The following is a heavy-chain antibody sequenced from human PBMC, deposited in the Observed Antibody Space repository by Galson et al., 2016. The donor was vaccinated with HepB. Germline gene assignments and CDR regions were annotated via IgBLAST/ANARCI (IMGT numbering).Heavy chain of an antibody. D-gene: IGHD4-11*01. CDR3: ASEAFMTTVWCGMDV. J-gene: IGHJ6*02. Sequence: SVKVSCKASGGTFSSYAISWVRQAPGQGLEWMGGIIPIFGTANYAQKFQGRVTITADESTSTAYMELSSLRSADTAVYYCASEAFMTTVWCGMDVWGQGTTVTVS. CDR1: GGTFSSYA. V-gene: IGHV1-69*13. CDR2: IIPIFGTA.